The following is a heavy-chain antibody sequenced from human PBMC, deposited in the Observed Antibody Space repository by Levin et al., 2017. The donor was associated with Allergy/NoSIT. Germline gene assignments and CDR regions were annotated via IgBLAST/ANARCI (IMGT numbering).Heavy chain of an antibody. V-gene: IGHV3-9*01. CDR1: GFTFDDYA. CDR2: ISWNSVSI. CDR3: VKGLRSATKYDMDV. J-gene: IGHJ6*02. D-gene: IGHD1-26*01. Sequence: SLKISCAASGFTFDDYAMHWVRQVPGKGLEWVSCISWNSVSIGYADSVKGRFTISRDNAKNSLYLQMNSLRVEDTALYYCVKGLRSATKYDMDVWGQGTTVIVSS.